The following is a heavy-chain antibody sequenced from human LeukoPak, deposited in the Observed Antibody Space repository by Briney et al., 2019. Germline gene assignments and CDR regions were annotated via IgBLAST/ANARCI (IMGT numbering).Heavy chain of an antibody. CDR3: ARNGGYGKFDY. J-gene: IGHJ4*02. CDR1: GYSIRSVYY. D-gene: IGHD1-26*01. CDR2: IDHSGST. Sequence: PSETLSLTCAVSGYSIRSVYYWGWIRRPPGKGLEWIGTIDHSGSTYYNPSLRSQVTMSVDTSKNQFSLKLSSVTAADTAFYYCARNGGYGKFDYWGQGTLVTVSS. V-gene: IGHV4-38-2*01.